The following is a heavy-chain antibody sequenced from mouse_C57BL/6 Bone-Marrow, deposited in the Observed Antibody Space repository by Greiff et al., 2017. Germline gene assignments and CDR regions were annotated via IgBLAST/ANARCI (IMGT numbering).Heavy chain of an antibody. J-gene: IGHJ1*03. CDR3: SKHMGYYYGSTDWYFEV. CDR2: IWGGGST. D-gene: IGHD1-1*01. Sequence: VKLMESGPGLVAPSQSLSITCTVSGFSLTSYGVDWVRQPPGKGLEWLGVIWGGGSTNYNSALMSRLSISKDNSKSQVFLKMNSLQTDDTAMYYCSKHMGYYYGSTDWYFEVWGTGTTVTVSS. CDR1: GFSLTSYG. V-gene: IGHV2-9*01.